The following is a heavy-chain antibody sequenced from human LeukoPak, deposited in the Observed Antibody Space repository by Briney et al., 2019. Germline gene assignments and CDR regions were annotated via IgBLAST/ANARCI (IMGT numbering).Heavy chain of an antibody. D-gene: IGHD1-26*01. CDR3: ARLSQSGSYATGFDP. V-gene: IGHV4-39*01. CDR2: IYYSGST. J-gene: IGHJ5*02. Sequence: SETLSLTCTVSGGSISSSSYYWGWIRQPPGKGLEWIGSIYYSGSTYYNPSLKSRVTISVDTSKNQLSLKLSSVTAADTAVYYCARLSQSGSYATGFDPWGQGTLVTVSS. CDR1: GGSISSSSYY.